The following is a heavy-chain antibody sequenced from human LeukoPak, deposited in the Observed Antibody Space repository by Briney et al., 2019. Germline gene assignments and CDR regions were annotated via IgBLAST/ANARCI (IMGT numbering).Heavy chain of an antibody. V-gene: IGHV3-30*03. CDR1: GFTFNSYG. CDR2: ISYDGSDK. Sequence: PGGSLRLSCAASGFTFNSYGMHWVRQAPGKGLEWVAVISYDGSDKYYADSVKGRFTISRDNSKNTLYLQMNSLRAEDTALYSCASGYSYLDYWGQGTLVTVSS. CDR3: ASGYSYLDY. D-gene: IGHD5-18*01. J-gene: IGHJ4*02.